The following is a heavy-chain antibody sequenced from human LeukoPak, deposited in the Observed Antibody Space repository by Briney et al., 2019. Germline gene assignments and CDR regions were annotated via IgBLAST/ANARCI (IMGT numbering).Heavy chain of an antibody. CDR2: ISGSSTYT. Sequence: GGSLRLSCAASGFTFSDYYMSWMRQAPGKGLEWVSYISGSSTYTNYADSVKGRFTISRDNAKNSLYLEMNSLRAEDTAVYYCARIPRTAPAYWGQGTLVTVSS. J-gene: IGHJ4*02. CDR1: GFTFSDYY. D-gene: IGHD6-13*01. V-gene: IGHV3-11*06. CDR3: ARIPRTAPAY.